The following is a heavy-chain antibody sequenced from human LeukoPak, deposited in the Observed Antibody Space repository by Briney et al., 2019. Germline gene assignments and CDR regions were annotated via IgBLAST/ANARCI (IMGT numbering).Heavy chain of an antibody. CDR2: VHQSGVT. CDR1: GGFISNINW. Sequence: SEALSLTCAVSGGFISNINWWSWVRQPPGQGLEWIGEVHQSGVTNYNPSLKSRVTISLDKSNNQFSLKLNSVTAADTAVYFCAENGPWSLKYWGQGTLVTVSS. CDR3: AENGPWSLKY. D-gene: IGHD2-15*01. J-gene: IGHJ4*02. V-gene: IGHV4-4*02.